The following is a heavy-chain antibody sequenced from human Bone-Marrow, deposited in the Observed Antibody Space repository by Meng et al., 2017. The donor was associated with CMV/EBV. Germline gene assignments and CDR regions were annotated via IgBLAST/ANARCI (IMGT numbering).Heavy chain of an antibody. CDR3: ARKPGTLYYYYGMDV. D-gene: IGHD1-14*01. V-gene: IGHV3-30-3*01. Sequence: LSLTCAASGFTFSSYAMHWVRQAPGKGLEWVAVISYDGSNKYYADSVKGRFTISRDNSKNTLYLQMNSLRAEDTAVYYCARKPGTLYYYYGMDVWGQGTTVTVSS. CDR1: GFTFSSYA. J-gene: IGHJ6*02. CDR2: ISYDGSNK.